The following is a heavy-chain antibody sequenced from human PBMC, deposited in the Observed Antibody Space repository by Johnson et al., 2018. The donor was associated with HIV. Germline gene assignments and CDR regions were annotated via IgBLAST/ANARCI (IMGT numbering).Heavy chain of an antibody. CDR1: GFRFSNYA. V-gene: IGHV3-30-3*01. CDR3: ARAYSYGYGDTDALDI. D-gene: IGHD5-18*01. Sequence: QVQLVESGGGVVQPGRSLRLSCAASGFRFSNYALHWVRQTPGKGLEWVALISDDGSNIYYADSVKGQFTISRDNSKNSLYLQMNSLRAEDTAVYFCARAYSYGYGDTDALDIWCQGTMVTVSS. CDR2: ISDDGSNI. J-gene: IGHJ3*02.